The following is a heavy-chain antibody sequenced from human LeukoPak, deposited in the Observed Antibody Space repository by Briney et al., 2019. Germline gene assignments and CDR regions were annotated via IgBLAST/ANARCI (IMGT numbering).Heavy chain of an antibody. V-gene: IGHV4-4*08. CDR1: GGSISSYY. CDR3: AREVPLLSYSFGY. J-gene: IGHJ4*02. CDR2: IYTSGST. D-gene: IGHD1-26*01. Sequence: SETLSLTCTVSGGSISSYYWSWIRQPPGKGLEWIGRIYTSGSTNYNPSLKSRVTISVDTSKNQFSLKLISVTAADTAVYYCAREVPLLSYSFGYWGQGTLVTVSS.